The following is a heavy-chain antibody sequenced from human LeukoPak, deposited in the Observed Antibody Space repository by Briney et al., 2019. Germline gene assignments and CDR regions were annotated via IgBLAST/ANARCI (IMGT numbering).Heavy chain of an antibody. CDR2: IYYSGST. Sequence: SETLSLTCTVSGGSISSYYWSWIRQPPGKGLEWIGYIYYSGSTNYNPSLKSRVTISVDTSKNQFSLKLSSVTAADTAVYYCARDAVAGTLGYYYYYYGMDVWGQGTTVTVSS. CDR1: GGSISSYY. CDR3: ARDAVAGTLGYYYYYYGMDV. D-gene: IGHD6-19*01. V-gene: IGHV4-59*01. J-gene: IGHJ6*02.